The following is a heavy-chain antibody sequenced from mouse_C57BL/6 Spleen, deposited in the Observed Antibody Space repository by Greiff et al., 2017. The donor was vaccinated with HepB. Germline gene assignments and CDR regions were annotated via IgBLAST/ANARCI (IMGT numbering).Heavy chain of an antibody. D-gene: IGHD2-4*01. CDR1: GFNIKDDY. J-gene: IGHJ4*01. CDR2: IAPDNGDT. Sequence: EVKLVESGAELVRPGASVKLSCTASGFNIKDDYLHWVKQRPEQGLEWFGWIAPDNGDTEYASKVQGKATITADTSSNTANLQLSSLTSEDTAVYYCTTYDYDGDYYAMDYWGQGTSVTVSS. CDR3: TTYDYDGDYYAMDY. V-gene: IGHV14-4*01.